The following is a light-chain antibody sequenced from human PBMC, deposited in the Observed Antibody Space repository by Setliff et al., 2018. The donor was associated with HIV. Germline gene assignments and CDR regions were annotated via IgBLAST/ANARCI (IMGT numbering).Light chain of an antibody. J-gene: IGLJ1*01. V-gene: IGLV2-14*02. CDR2: EVS. CDR3: SSYTSIYTYV. CDR1: SSNVGNYNL. Sequence: QSALAQPASVSGSPGQSITISCTGSSSNVGNYNLVSWYQVHPGKVPKPIIYEVSNRPSGVSNRFSGSKSGNTASLTISGLQAEDEADYYCSSYTSIYTYVFGTGTKVTVL.